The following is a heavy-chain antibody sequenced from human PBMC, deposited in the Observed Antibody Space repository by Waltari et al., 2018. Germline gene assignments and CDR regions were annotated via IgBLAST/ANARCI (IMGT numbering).Heavy chain of an antibody. CDR2: LSHSGDR. Sequence: QVQLQESGPGLVKPSETLSLTCTVSGLSISSGFYWGWIRQSPGRGLEWIGSLSHSGDRYYNPSLQSGIILARETSNNQFSLKVSSVTAADTAVYYCVRRFWDGRYYRDAWGQGILVTVSS. V-gene: IGHV4-38-2*02. CDR1: GLSISSGFY. D-gene: IGHD3-22*01. J-gene: IGHJ5*02. CDR3: VRRFWDGRYYRDA.